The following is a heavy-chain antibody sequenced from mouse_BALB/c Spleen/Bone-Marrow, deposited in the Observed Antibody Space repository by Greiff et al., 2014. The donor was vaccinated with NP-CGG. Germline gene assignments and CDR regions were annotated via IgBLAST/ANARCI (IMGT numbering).Heavy chain of an antibody. V-gene: IGHV1-84*02. D-gene: IGHD2-10*01. Sequence: QVQLQQSGPELVKPGASVKISCKASGYTFTDYYINWVKQKPGQGSEWIGWIYPGSGNTKYNEKFKGKATLTVDTSSSTAYMQLSSLTSEDTAVYFCARSPYYGNYDDYWGQGTTLTVSS. CDR2: IYPGSGNT. J-gene: IGHJ2*01. CDR1: GYTFTDYY. CDR3: ARSPYYGNYDDY.